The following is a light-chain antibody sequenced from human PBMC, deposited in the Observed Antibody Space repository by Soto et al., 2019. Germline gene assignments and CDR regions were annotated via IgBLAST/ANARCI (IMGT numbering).Light chain of an antibody. J-gene: IGLJ1*01. CDR2: NTH. Sequence: QTVVTQEPSLTVSPGGTVTLTCASSTGAVTSDYYPNWFQQKHGQAPTSLIYNTHNRHSWTPARFSGSLLGNRAALTLAGALLEDEAEYYCLLVSGGAYVFGPGTKVTVL. CDR3: LLVSGGAYV. CDR1: TGAVTSDYY. V-gene: IGLV7-43*01.